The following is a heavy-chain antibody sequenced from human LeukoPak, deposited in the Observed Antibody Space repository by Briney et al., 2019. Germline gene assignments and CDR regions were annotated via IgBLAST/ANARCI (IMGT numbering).Heavy chain of an antibody. D-gene: IGHD5-24*01. CDR2: IYSGGST. CDR3: AKALDGYNYPDYYGLDV. Sequence: GGSLRLSCAASGFTVSSNYMSWVRQAPGKGLEWVSIIYSGGSTYYADSVKGRFTISRDNSKNTLYLQVISLRAEDTAVYYCAKALDGYNYPDYYGLDVWGRGTTVTVSS. J-gene: IGHJ6*02. V-gene: IGHV3-66*01. CDR1: GFTVSSNY.